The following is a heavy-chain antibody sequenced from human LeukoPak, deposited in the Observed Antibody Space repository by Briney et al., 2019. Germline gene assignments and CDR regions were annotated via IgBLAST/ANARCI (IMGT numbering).Heavy chain of an antibody. V-gene: IGHV3-7*01. D-gene: IGHD3-3*01. Sequence: GGSLRLSCAASGFTFSYWMSWVRQAPGKGLEWVANIKQDGSEKYYVDSVKGRFTISRDNAKNSLYLQMNSLRAEDTAVYYCATSAVITIFGVVIPNYFDYWGQGTLVTVSS. CDR2: IKQDGSEK. J-gene: IGHJ4*02. CDR1: GFTFSYW. CDR3: ATSAVITIFGVVIPNYFDY.